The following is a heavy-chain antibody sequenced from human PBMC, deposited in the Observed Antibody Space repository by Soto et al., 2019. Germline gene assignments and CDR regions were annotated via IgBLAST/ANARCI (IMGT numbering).Heavy chain of an antibody. D-gene: IGHD4-17*01. Sequence: PSETLSLTCTVSGGSITGYYWSWIRQPPGKGPEWIGNIHYSGSTNYNPSLKSRVTISVDMSKNQFSLRLSSVTAAETAVYYCARTDEYGDFAPDYWAQGAPVTVS. V-gene: IGHV4-59*08. J-gene: IGHJ4*02. CDR2: IHYSGST. CDR3: ARTDEYGDFAPDY. CDR1: GGSITGYY.